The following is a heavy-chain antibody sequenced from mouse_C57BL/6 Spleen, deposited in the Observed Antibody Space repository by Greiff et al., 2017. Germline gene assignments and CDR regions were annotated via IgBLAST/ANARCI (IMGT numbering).Heavy chain of an antibody. J-gene: IGHJ1*03. Sequence: VKLMESGPELVKPGASVKISCKASGYAFSSSWMNWVKQRPGKGLEWIGRIYPGDGDTNYNGKFKGKATLTADKSSSTAYMQLSSLTSEDSAVYFCARWYYGSSYEGWYFDVWGTGTTVTVSS. D-gene: IGHD1-1*01. CDR3: ARWYYGSSYEGWYFDV. CDR1: GYAFSSSW. V-gene: IGHV1-82*01. CDR2: IYPGDGDT.